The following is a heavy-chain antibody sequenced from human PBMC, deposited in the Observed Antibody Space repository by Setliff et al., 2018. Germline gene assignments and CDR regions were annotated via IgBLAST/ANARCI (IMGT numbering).Heavy chain of an antibody. V-gene: IGHV3-48*01. CDR3: AKVRLDNVAYYYYYGMDV. CDR1: GFTFSSYS. J-gene: IGHJ6*02. Sequence: HPGGSLRLSCAASGFTFSSYSMNWVRQAPGKGLEWVSYISSSSSTIYYADSVKGRFTISRDNAKNSLYVQMNSLRAEDTAVYYCAKVRLDNVAYYYYYGMDVWGQGTTVTVSS. D-gene: IGHD2-2*03. CDR2: ISSSSSTI.